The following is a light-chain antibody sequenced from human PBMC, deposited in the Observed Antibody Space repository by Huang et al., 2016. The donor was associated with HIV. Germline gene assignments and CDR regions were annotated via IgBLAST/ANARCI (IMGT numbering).Light chain of an antibody. CDR2: KAY. J-gene: IGKJ1*01. CDR3: HHYNSYSGA. Sequence: DIQMTQSASTLSASVGDRVTITCRASQTISNWLAWYQQNPGKAPNLLIYKAYTLESGGPARYSGIVSGTEFTLTISSLQPDDFSTYYCHHYNSYSGAFGQGTKVEIK. V-gene: IGKV1-5*03. CDR1: QTISNW.